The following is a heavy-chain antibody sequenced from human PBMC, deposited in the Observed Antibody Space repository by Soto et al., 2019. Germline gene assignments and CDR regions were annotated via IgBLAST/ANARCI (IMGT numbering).Heavy chain of an antibody. J-gene: IGHJ6*02. CDR3: ARVGILVRVGAYYYYCGMDV. Sequence: PGGSLRLSCAASGFTFSSYSMNWDRQAPGKGLEWVSSISSSSSYIYYADSVKGRFTIARDNAKNSLYLQMNSLRAEDTAVYYCARVGILVRVGAYYYYCGMDVWGQGTTVTVSS. CDR1: GFTFSSYS. D-gene: IGHD1-26*01. CDR2: ISSSSSYI. V-gene: IGHV3-21*01.